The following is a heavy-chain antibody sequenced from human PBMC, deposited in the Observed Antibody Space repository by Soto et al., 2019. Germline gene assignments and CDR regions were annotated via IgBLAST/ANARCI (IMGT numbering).Heavy chain of an antibody. CDR2: IIPMYGTT. V-gene: IGHV1-69*06. CDR3: ARPGGEEWLLSNYFAA. CDR1: GGTFSSHV. D-gene: IGHD3-3*01. J-gene: IGHJ5*02. Sequence: SVKVSCKAPGGTFSSHVISWVRQAPGQGLQWMGGIIPMYGTTNYAQEFEGRVMITADTSTDTVYMELSSLISEDTAVYYCARPGGEEWLLSNYFAAWGQGTLVTVSS.